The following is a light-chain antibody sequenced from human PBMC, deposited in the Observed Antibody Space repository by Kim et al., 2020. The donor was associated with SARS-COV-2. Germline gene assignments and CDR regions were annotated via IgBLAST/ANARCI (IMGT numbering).Light chain of an antibody. CDR1: ISDVGDYPY. J-gene: IGLJ3*02. CDR3: SSSAGSNNLV. CDR2: EVK. Sequence: GQSVTFSCSGIISDVGDYPYVSWYQQHPGKAPTLIIFEVKYRPSGVPDRFSGSKSGNTASLTVSGLQAEDEADYYCSSSAGSNNLVFGGGTQLTVL. V-gene: IGLV2-8*01.